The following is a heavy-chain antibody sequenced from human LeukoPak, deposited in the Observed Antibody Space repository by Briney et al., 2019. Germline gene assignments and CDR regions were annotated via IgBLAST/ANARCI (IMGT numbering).Heavy chain of an antibody. CDR1: GFTFSSYG. CDR2: IWYDGSNK. J-gene: IGHJ5*02. V-gene: IGHV3-33*01. D-gene: IGHD3-10*01. Sequence: PGGSLRLSCAASGFTFSSYGMHWVRQAPGKGLEWVAVIWYDGSNKNYADSVKGRFTISGDNSNNTVFLQMDSLRAEDTAVYYCARDPTSGSFRNWFDPWGQGTLVTVSS. CDR3: ARDPTSGSFRNWFDP.